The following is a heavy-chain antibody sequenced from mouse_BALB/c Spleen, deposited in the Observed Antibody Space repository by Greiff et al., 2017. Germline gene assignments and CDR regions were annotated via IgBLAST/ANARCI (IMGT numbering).Heavy chain of an antibody. J-gene: IGHJ3*01. CDR1: GFTFSSYA. CDR2: ISSGGST. V-gene: IGHV5-6-5*01. CDR3: ARGGGPDPWFAY. Sequence: EVKLMESGGGLVKPGGSLKLSCAASGFTFSSYAMSWVRQTPEKRLEWVASISSGGSTYYPDSVKGRFTIYRDNARNILYLQMSSLRSEDTAMYYCARGGGPDPWFAYWGQGTLVTVSA.